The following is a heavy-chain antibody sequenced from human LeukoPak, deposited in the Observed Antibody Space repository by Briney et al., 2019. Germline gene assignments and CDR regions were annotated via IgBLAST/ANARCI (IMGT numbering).Heavy chain of an antibody. Sequence: XETXXLTXXVYGXSFSGYSWNWIRQPPVKGLEWIGEINHSGGTNYNPSLKSRVTISVDTSKKQSSLKLSSVTAADTAVYYCARGVDYYGVWGQGTLVTVSS. D-gene: IGHD3-10*01. CDR1: GXSFSGYS. V-gene: IGHV4-34*01. J-gene: IGHJ4*02. CDR3: ARGVDYYGV. CDR2: INHSGGT.